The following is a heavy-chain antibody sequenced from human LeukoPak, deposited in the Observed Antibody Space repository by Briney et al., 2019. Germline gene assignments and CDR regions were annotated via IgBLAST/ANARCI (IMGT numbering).Heavy chain of an antibody. D-gene: IGHD1-26*01. CDR1: IDTFTGHY. Sequence: GASVNVSCMPSIDTFTGHYIHWVRRAPGQGLEWMGWINPSSGDTKYAQNFQGRVTMTSDTSISKVYMDLSRVRSDDSAVYFCARVGWEVPIDFWGQGTLVTVSS. V-gene: IGHV1-2*02. CDR3: ARVGWEVPIDF. J-gene: IGHJ4*02. CDR2: INPSSGDT.